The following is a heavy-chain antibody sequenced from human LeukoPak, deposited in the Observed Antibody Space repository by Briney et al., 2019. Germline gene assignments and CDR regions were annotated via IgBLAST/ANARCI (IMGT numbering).Heavy chain of an antibody. V-gene: IGHV1-46*01. CDR2: INPSGGST. D-gene: IGHD3-22*01. J-gene: IGHJ3*02. Sequence: ASVKVSCKASGDTFTSYYMHWVRQAPGQGLEWMGIINPSGGSTSYAQKFQGRVTMTRDMSTSTVYMELSSLRSEDTAVYYCARGRHYYDSSDYYYEGDAFDIWGQGTMVTVSS. CDR1: GDTFTSYY. CDR3: ARGRHYYDSSDYYYEGDAFDI.